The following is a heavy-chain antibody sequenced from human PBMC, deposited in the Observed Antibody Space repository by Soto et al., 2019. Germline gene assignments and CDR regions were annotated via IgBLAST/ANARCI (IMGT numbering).Heavy chain of an antibody. CDR2: IIPLFGRP. Sequence: QVQLVQSGAEVKKPGSSVKVSCKASGGTFGNYVFNWVRQAPGQGLEWMGGIIPLFGRPNYAQKFQGRVTITADESTSTAYMELSSLRSDDTAVFYCARDLGSGYDPGDYWGQGTLVTVSS. D-gene: IGHD5-12*01. J-gene: IGHJ4*02. CDR3: ARDLGSGYDPGDY. V-gene: IGHV1-69*12. CDR1: GGTFGNYV.